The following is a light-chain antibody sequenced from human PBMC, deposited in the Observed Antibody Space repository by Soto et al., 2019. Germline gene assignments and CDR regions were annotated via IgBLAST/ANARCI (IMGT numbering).Light chain of an antibody. CDR2: DVT. CDR1: SSDIGDYNF. Sequence: QSVLTQPRSVSGSPGQSVTISCTGTSSDIGDYNFVSWYQQHPDKAPKLIIYDVTKLPSGVPDRFSGSKSGSTASLTISGLQAEDEADYYCCSYAGSYTLVFGGGTKVTVL. J-gene: IGLJ2*01. V-gene: IGLV2-11*01. CDR3: CSYAGSYTLV.